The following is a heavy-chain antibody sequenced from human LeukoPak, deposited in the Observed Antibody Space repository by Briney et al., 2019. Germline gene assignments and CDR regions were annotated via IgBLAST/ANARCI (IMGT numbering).Heavy chain of an antibody. V-gene: IGHV3-23*01. D-gene: IGHD1-26*01. CDR1: GFTFSSYA. CDR3: AKDRGGSYYFDAFDI. Sequence: GGSLRLSCAASGFTFSSYAMSWVRQAPGKGLEWVSAISGSGGSTYYADSVKGRFTISRDNSKNALYLQMNSLRAEDTAVYYCAKDRGGSYYFDAFDIWGQGTMVTVSS. CDR2: ISGSGGST. J-gene: IGHJ3*02.